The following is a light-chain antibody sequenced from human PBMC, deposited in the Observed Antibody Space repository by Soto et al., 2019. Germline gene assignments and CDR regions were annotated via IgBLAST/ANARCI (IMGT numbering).Light chain of an antibody. CDR2: DAS. CDR1: QSISNR. J-gene: IGKJ1*01. V-gene: IGKV1-5*01. Sequence: DIQMTQSPSTLSGSVGDRVTITCRASQSISNRLAWYHQKPGKTPNLLIYDASNLGSGVPSRFSGSGSGTEFTLTISSLQPDDFATYYCQQYITYSRTFGQGTKVDIK. CDR3: QQYITYSRT.